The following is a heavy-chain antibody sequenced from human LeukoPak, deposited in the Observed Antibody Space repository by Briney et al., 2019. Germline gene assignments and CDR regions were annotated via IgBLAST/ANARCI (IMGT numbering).Heavy chain of an antibody. Sequence: GGSLRLSCAASGFSLSTFNMNWVRQAPGKGLEWVSCISGTGSVYYAASVRGRFTISRDNAGNSLFLQLNSLRTEDTAVYFCARHLPASSWFALDSWGQGTLVTVSS. V-gene: IGHV3-69-1*01. CDR2: ISGTGSV. D-gene: IGHD6-13*01. CDR1: GFSLSTFN. J-gene: IGHJ5*01. CDR3: ARHLPASSWFALDS.